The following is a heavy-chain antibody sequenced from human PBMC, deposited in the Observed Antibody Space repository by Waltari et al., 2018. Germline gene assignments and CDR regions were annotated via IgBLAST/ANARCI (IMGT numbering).Heavy chain of an antibody. CDR2: IYSSGRT. V-gene: IGHV4-59*11. D-gene: IGHD4-17*01. J-gene: IGHJ4*02. Sequence: QVQLQESGPGLVKPSETLSLTCTVSGGSISSHYWSWVRQTPGKGLEWIGYIYSSGRTNYNPSRQSRVTISVDTSKNQFSLKLTSVTAADTAVYYCARGRGELDYWGQGTLVTVSS. CDR1: GGSISSHY. CDR3: ARGRGELDY.